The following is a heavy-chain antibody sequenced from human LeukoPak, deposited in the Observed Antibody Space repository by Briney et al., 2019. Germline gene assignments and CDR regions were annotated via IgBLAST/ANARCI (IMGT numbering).Heavy chain of an antibody. D-gene: IGHD3-22*01. CDR3: ARAVYDSSGFSTGGAFDI. Sequence: SSETLSLTCTVSGGSISSYYWSWIRQPPGKGLEWIGYIYYSGSTNYNPSLKSRVTISVDTSKNQFSLKLSSVTAADTAVYYCARAVYDSSGFSTGGAFDIWGQGTMVTVSS. V-gene: IGHV4-59*01. CDR2: IYYSGST. J-gene: IGHJ3*02. CDR1: GGSISSYY.